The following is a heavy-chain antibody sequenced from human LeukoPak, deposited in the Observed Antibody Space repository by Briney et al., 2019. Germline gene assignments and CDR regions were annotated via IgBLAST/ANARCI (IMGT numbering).Heavy chain of an antibody. V-gene: IGHV4-61*01. D-gene: IGHD6-13*01. CDR3: ARDMAAAGPNWFDH. J-gene: IGHJ5*02. CDR1: GGSFSSDSYY. CDR2: IYYSGST. Sequence: PSQTLSLTCTVSGGSFSSDSYYWSWLRQPPGKGLEWIGYIYYSGSTNYNPSLKSRVTISVDTSKNQFSLELSSVTAADTAVYYCARDMAAAGPNWFDHWGQGTLVTVSS.